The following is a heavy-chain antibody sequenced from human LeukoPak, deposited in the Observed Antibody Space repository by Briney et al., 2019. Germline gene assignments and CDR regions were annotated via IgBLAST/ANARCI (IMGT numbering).Heavy chain of an antibody. CDR2: IKSKSDGGTT. V-gene: IGHV3-15*01. CDR1: GFNFNNAW. J-gene: IGHJ4*02. CDR3: TTGTLTSDY. Sequence: GGSLRLSCAASGFNFNNAWMNWARQAPGKGLEWVGRIKSKSDGGTTDNAAPVKGRFTISKDDSKNTLYLQMNSLKTEDTGIYYCTTGTLTSDYWGQGTLVTVSS. D-gene: IGHD4-17*01.